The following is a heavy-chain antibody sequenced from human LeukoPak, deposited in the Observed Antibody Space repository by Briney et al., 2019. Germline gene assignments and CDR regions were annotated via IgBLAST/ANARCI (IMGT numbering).Heavy chain of an antibody. CDR1: GFTFSSYG. V-gene: IGHV3-30*02. CDR2: IRYDGSNK. D-gene: IGHD2-2*01. J-gene: IGHJ4*02. Sequence: GGSLRLSRAASGFTFSSYGMHWVRQAPGKGLEWVAFIRYDGSNKYYADSVKGRFTISRDNSKNTLYLQMNSLRAEDTAVYYCAKEYCSSTSCYVSDWGQGTLVTVSS. CDR3: AKEYCSSTSCYVSD.